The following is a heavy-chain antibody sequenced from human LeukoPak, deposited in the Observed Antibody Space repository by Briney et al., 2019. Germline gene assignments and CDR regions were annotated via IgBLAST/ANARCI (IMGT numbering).Heavy chain of an antibody. V-gene: IGHV1-2*02. J-gene: IGHJ4*02. CDR2: INPNSGGT. Sequence: GASVKVSCKASGYTFTGYYMHWVRQAPGQGLEWMGWINPNSGGTNYAQKFQGGVTMTRDTSISTAYMELSRLRSDDTAVYYCARDWAGYSSSWPHYYFDYWGQGTLVTVSS. CDR3: ARDWAGYSSSWPHYYFDY. D-gene: IGHD6-13*01. CDR1: GYTFTGYY.